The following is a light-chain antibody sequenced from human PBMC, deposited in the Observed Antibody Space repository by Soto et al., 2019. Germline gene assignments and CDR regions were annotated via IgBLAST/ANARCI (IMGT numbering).Light chain of an antibody. J-gene: IGKJ1*01. V-gene: IGKV1-5*03. CDR1: QTISSW. Sequence: DIQMTQSPSTLSGSVGDRVTITCRASQTISSWLAWYQQKPGKAPKLLIYKASTLKSRVPSRFSGSGSGTEFTLPTSSLQPDDFATYYCQNYNSYSEAFGQGTKVDIK. CDR2: KAS. CDR3: QNYNSYSEA.